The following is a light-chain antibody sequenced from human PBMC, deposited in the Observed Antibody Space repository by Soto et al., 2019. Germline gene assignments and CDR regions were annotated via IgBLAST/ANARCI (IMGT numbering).Light chain of an antibody. Sequence: EIVMTQSPATLFVSPGERATLSCRASQTVSDDLAWYQQKPGQAPRLLIYGASTRATDIPARFSGGGSGTEFTLTISSLQSEDSAIYYCHQYHYWPPITFGPGPKVNI. CDR1: QTVSDD. J-gene: IGKJ3*01. CDR3: HQYHYWPPIT. CDR2: GAS. V-gene: IGKV3-15*01.